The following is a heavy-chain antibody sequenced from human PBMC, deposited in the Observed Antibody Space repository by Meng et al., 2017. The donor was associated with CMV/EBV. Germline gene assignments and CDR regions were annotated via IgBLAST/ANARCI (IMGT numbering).Heavy chain of an antibody. CDR2: INWNGGST. J-gene: IGHJ4*02. CDR3: ARPHGFYYDSSGYYY. D-gene: IGHD3-22*01. Sequence: SGVTFDDYGMSWVRQAPGKGLEWVAGINWNGGSTGYVDSVKGRFTISRDNAKNSLYLQMNSLRAEDTALYYCARPHGFYYDSSGYYYWGQGTLVTVSS. V-gene: IGHV3-20*03. CDR1: GVTFDDYG.